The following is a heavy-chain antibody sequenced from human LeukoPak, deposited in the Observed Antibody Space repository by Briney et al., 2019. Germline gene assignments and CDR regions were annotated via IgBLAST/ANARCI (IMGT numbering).Heavy chain of an antibody. J-gene: IGHJ4*02. D-gene: IGHD6-19*01. CDR3: ARNPVTGENPKFDY. Sequence: KPSETLSLTSIVSGGSISSYFWSWIRQPAGKGLEWIGRISSSGSTTYNPSLKSRVTMSVDTSKNQFSLKLTSVTAADTAVYYCARNPVTGENPKFDYWGQGTLVTVSS. CDR1: GGSISSYF. CDR2: ISSSGST. V-gene: IGHV4-4*07.